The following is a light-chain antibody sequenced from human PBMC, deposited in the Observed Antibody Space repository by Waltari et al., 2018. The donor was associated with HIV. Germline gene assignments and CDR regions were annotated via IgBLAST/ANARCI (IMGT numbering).Light chain of an antibody. Sequence: QSVLTQPPSVSAAPGQKVTISCSGSSSNIGNNYVSWYQQLPGTAPKLLIYDKNKRPSGIPDRFSGSKSGTSATLGITGLQTGDEADYYCGTWDSSLSAGRVFGGGTKLTVL. CDR3: GTWDSSLSAGRV. J-gene: IGLJ2*01. V-gene: IGLV1-51*01. CDR1: SSNIGNNY. CDR2: DKN.